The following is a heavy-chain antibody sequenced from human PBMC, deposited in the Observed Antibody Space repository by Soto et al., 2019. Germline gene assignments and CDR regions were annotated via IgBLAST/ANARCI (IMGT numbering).Heavy chain of an antibody. V-gene: IGHV3-23*01. CDR3: AKVSSSWYAGFFDL. Sequence: GGSLRLSCTASGFTFSRHAMTWVRQAPGKGLEWVSGLSDSGGSIYYADSVKGRFNISRDNSMNTLYLQMNTLRAEDTAIFYCAKVSSSWYAGFFDLWGQGTLVTVSS. CDR1: GFTFSRHA. J-gene: IGHJ4*02. D-gene: IGHD6-13*01. CDR2: LSDSGGSI.